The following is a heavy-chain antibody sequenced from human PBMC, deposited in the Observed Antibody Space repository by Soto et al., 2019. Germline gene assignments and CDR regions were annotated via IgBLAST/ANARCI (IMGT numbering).Heavy chain of an antibody. V-gene: IGHV1-18*01. CDR2: ISAYNGNT. J-gene: IGHJ3*02. Sequence: ASVKVSCKASGYTFTSYGISCVRQAPGQGLEWMGWISAYNGNTNYAQKLQGRVTMTTDTSTSTAYMELRSLRSDDTAVYYCARGDNWNHALAFDIWGQGTVVTVSS. CDR3: ARGDNWNHALAFDI. D-gene: IGHD1-20*01. CDR1: GYTFTSYG.